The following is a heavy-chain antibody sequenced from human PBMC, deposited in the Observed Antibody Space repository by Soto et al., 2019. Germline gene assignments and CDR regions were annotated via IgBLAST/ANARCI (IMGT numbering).Heavy chain of an antibody. CDR2: IKQDGSEK. J-gene: IGHJ4*02. CDR1: GFTFSSYW. D-gene: IGHD3-22*01. V-gene: IGHV3-7*03. Sequence: EVQLVESGGGLVQPGGSLRLSCAASGFTFSSYWMSWVRQAPGKGLEWVANIKQDGSEKYYVDSVKGRFTISRDNAKNSLYLQMNSLRAEDTAVYYCARGSDYYDSSGYYRYWGQGTLVTVSS. CDR3: ARGSDYYDSSGYYRY.